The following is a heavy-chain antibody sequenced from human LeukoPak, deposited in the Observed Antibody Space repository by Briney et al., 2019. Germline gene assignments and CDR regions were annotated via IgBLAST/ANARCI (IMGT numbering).Heavy chain of an antibody. CDR2: MSSRSGII. D-gene: IGHD5-24*01. V-gene: IGHV3-11*01. CDR3: AGGLLEAQGWLQWLGTVYSMDV. Sequence: GGSLRLSCVASGFNLSDYYMNWIRQSPGKGLEWISYMSSRSGIIYYAGSVKGRFTISRDNARNSLYLQMNSLRVDDTAVYYCAGGLLEAQGWLQWLGTVYSMDVWGQGTPVTVSS. J-gene: IGHJ6*02. CDR1: GFNLSDYY.